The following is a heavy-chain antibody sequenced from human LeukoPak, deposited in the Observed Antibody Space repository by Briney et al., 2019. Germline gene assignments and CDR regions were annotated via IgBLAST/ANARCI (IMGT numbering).Heavy chain of an antibody. CDR2: MNPNSGNT. J-gene: IGHJ6*02. Sequence: ASVKVSCKASGYTFTSYDINWVRQATGQGLEWMGWMNPNSGNTGYAQKFQGRVTMTRNTSISTAYMELSSLRSEDTAVYYCARGLYSYGTYYYGMDVWGQGTTVTVSS. D-gene: IGHD5-18*01. CDR3: ARGLYSYGTYYYGMDV. V-gene: IGHV1-8*01. CDR1: GYTFTSYD.